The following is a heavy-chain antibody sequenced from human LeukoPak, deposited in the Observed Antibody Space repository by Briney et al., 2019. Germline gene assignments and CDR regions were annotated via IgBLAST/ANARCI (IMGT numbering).Heavy chain of an antibody. J-gene: IGHJ5*02. CDR2: IYTSGST. D-gene: IGHD4-17*01. V-gene: IGHV4-4*07. CDR3: ARGGDYGWFDP. Sequence: SETLSLTCSVPGGSISGYYWSWVRQPTGKGLEWLGRIYTSGSTNYNPSLKSRVTMSLDTSKNQFSLRLSSVTAADTAVYYCARGGDYGWFDPWGQGTLVTVSS. CDR1: GGSISGYY.